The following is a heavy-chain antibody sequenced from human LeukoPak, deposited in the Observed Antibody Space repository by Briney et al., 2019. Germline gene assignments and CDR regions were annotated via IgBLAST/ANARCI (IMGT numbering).Heavy chain of an antibody. CDR3: ASSYYSSGLYFDY. Sequence: PSETLSLTCAVSGYSISSGYYWGWIRQPPGKGLEWIGSIYHSGSTYYNPSLKSRVTISVDTSKNQFSLKLSSVTAADTAVYYCASSYYSSGLYFDYWGQGTVDSVSS. V-gene: IGHV4-38-2*01. D-gene: IGHD6-19*01. CDR2: IYHSGST. J-gene: IGHJ4*02. CDR1: GYSISSGYY.